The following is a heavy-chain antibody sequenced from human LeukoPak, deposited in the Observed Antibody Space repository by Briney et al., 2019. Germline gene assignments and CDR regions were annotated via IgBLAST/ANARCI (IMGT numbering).Heavy chain of an antibody. CDR3: ARSKYSGVRGDTRPPDY. D-gene: IGHD3-10*01. Sequence: SQTLSLTCAVSGGSISSGGYSWSWIRQPPGKGLEWIGYIYHSGSTYYNPSLKSRVTISVDRSKNQFSLKLSSVTAADTAVYYCARSKYSGVRGDTRPPDYWGQGTLVTVSS. J-gene: IGHJ4*02. CDR2: IYHSGST. CDR1: GGSISSGGYS. V-gene: IGHV4-30-2*01.